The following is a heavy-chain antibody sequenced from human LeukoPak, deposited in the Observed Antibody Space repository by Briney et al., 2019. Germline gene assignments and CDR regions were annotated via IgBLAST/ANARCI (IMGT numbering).Heavy chain of an antibody. J-gene: IGHJ6*02. CDR3: ARDLGGSGSYYYYYYGMDV. Sequence: GGSLRLSCAASGFTFSSYAMSWVRQAPGEGLEWVSAITGSGGDTYHAESVKGRFTISRDNSKNTLYLQMNSLRAEGTAVYYCARDLGGSGSYYYYYYGMDVWGQGTTVTVSS. CDR1: GFTFSSYA. V-gene: IGHV3-23*01. D-gene: IGHD3-10*01. CDR2: ITGSGGDT.